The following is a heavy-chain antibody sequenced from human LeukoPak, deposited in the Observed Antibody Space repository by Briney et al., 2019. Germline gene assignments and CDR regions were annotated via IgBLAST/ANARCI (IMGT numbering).Heavy chain of an antibody. J-gene: IGHJ4*02. CDR3: TREYYYDSSGYSNFDY. Sequence: PSETLSLTCTVSGYSISSGYYWGWIRQPPGKGLEWIGSIYHSGSTYYNPSLKSRVTISVDTSKNQFSLKLSSVAAADTAVYYCTREYYYDSSGYSNFDYWGQGTLVTVSS. CDR2: IYHSGST. CDR1: GYSISSGYY. V-gene: IGHV4-38-2*02. D-gene: IGHD3-22*01.